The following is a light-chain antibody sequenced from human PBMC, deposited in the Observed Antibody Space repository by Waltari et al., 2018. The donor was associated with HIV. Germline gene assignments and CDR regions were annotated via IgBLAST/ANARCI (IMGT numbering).Light chain of an antibody. CDR3: CSFAGPYSWV. J-gene: IGLJ3*02. Sequence: QSALTQPRSVSGSPGQSVTISCTGSTSNIGNTKYVSRYQHNPGKVPNLNIYDGTKRPSGVPDRISGSKSGNTASLTISGLQAEDEADYYCCSFAGPYSWVFGEGTKLTVL. V-gene: IGLV2-11*01. CDR2: DGT. CDR1: TSNIGNTKY.